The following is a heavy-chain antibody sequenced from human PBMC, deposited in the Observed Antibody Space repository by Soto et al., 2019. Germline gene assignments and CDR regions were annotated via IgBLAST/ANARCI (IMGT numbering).Heavy chain of an antibody. Sequence: APEEASSMASGYTFSSYDISWVQQAPGQELEWMGWISADKGNTNYAQKLQGIVIMTTDTSTSTAYMELRSLRSDDTAVYYCARDRYVFWGQGTLVTVSS. D-gene: IGHD3-16*01. CDR1: GYTFSSYD. J-gene: IGHJ4*02. V-gene: IGHV1-18*01. CDR2: ISADKGNT. CDR3: ARDRYVF.